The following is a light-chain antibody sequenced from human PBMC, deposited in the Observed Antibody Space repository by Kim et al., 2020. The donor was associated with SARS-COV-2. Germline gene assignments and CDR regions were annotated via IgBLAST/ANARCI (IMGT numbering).Light chain of an antibody. CDR1: SSDVGVSNY. J-gene: IGLJ3*02. V-gene: IGLV2-11*01. Sequence: GQSVTSSCTGTSSDVGVSNYVSWYQQHPGKAPVVMIYDVSNRPSGVPDRFSGSKSGNTASLTISGLQAEDEADYYCCSYAGSYTLVFGGGTQLTVL. CDR3: CSYAGSYTLV. CDR2: DVS.